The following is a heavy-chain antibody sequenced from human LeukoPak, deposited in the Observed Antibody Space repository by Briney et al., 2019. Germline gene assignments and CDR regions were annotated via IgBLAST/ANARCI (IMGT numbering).Heavy chain of an antibody. V-gene: IGHV4-34*01. CDR2: INHSGST. D-gene: IGHD5-18*01. Sequence: SETLSLTCAVYGGSFSGYSWSWIRQPPGKGLEWIGEINHSGSTNYNPSLKGRVTISVDTSKNHLSLKLSSVTAADTAVYYCARVGIQLWLTFDYWGQGTLVTVSS. J-gene: IGHJ4*02. CDR3: ARVGIQLWLTFDY. CDR1: GGSFSGYS.